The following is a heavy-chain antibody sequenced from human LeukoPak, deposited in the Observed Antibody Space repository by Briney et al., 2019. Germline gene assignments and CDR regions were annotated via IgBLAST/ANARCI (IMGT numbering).Heavy chain of an antibody. CDR2: VYYSGST. D-gene: IGHD2-2*01. J-gene: IGHJ5*02. V-gene: IGHV4-61*10. Sequence: PSQTPSVTCTVSGGSISRGSYYWRWLRQPAGTGLEWLVYVYYSGSTTDNPSLKSRVTISVATSKNQSSRKLSSVTAADTAVYYCARFACSSTSCYSVWFDPWGQGTLVTVSS. CDR3: ARFACSSTSCYSVWFDP. CDR1: GGSISRGSYY.